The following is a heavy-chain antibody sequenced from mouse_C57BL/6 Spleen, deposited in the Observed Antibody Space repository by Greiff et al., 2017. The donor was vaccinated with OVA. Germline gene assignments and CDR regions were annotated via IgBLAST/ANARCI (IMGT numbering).Heavy chain of an antibody. CDR1: GYTFTSYW. D-gene: IGHD2-4*01. J-gene: IGHJ1*03. CDR2: IHPNSGST. Sequence: VQLQQPGAELVKPGASVKLSCKASGYTFTSYWMHWVKQRPGQGLEWIGMIHPNSGSTNYNEKFKSKATLTVDKSSSTAYMQLSSLTSEDSAVYYCAIDDYDGNFDVWGTGTTVTVSS. CDR3: AIDDYDGNFDV. V-gene: IGHV1-64*01.